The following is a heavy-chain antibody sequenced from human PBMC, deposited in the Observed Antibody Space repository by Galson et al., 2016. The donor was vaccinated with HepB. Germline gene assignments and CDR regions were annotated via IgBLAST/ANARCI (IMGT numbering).Heavy chain of an antibody. Sequence: SLRLSCAASGFTFSSYAMSWVRQAPGKGLEWVADISGSGSSTYDADFVKGRITTSRDHSKNKLYLEMNSLRADDTAVYYCAKKSVWGATATPFDSWGQGTLVAVSS. CDR2: ISGSGSST. CDR3: AKKSVWGATATPFDS. D-gene: IGHD1-26*01. J-gene: IGHJ4*02. V-gene: IGHV3-23*01. CDR1: GFTFSSYA.